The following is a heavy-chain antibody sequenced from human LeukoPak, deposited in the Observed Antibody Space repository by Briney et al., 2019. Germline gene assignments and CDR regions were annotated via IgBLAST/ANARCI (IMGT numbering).Heavy chain of an antibody. D-gene: IGHD3-16*01. V-gene: IGHV3-74*01. Sequence: GGSLRLSCAASGFTFSNVWMHWVRQAPGKGLVWVSRIKFDGSSTNYADFVKGRFTISRDNARNTVYLQMNSLGAEDTAVYYCARGVRGGYYLDYWGQGSLVTVSS. CDR2: IKFDGSST. CDR1: GFTFSNVW. J-gene: IGHJ4*02. CDR3: ARGVRGGYYLDY.